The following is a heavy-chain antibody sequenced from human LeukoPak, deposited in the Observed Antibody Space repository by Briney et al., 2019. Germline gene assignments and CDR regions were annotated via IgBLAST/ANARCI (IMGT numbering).Heavy chain of an antibody. J-gene: IGHJ3*02. CDR3: ARRNDFHI. CDR1: GGSITGYH. Sequence: PETLSLTCTVSGGSITGYHWSWIRQPPGKGLEWIGYIYSNEATEYKPSLKSRVTISAYTSKNQFSLRLTSVTAADTAIYYCARRNDFHIWGQGTMVTVSS. V-gene: IGHV4-4*08. CDR2: IYSNEAT.